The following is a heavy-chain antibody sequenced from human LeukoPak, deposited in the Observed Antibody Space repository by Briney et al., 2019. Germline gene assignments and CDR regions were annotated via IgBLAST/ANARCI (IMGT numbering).Heavy chain of an antibody. CDR2: IYSGGST. D-gene: IGHD1-26*01. CDR3: AASSGSYLYFDY. V-gene: IGHV3-53*01. Sequence: PGGSLRLSCAASGFTVSSNYMSWVRQAPGKGLEWVSVIYSGGSTYYADSVKGRFTISRDSSTNTLYLQMNSLRAEDTAVYYCAASSGSYLYFDYWGQGTLVTVSS. J-gene: IGHJ4*02. CDR1: GFTVSSNY.